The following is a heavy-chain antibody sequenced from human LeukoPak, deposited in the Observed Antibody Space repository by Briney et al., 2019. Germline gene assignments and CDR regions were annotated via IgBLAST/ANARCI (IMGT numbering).Heavy chain of an antibody. CDR3: ARGWSSGYYYG. J-gene: IGHJ4*02. CDR1: GGSISSYY. V-gene: IGHV4-59*01. Sequence: SETLSLTCTVSGGSISSYYWSWIRQPPGKGLEWIGYIYYSGSTNYNPSLKSRVTISVDTSKSQFSLKLSSVTAADTAVYYCARGWSSGYYYGWGQGTLVTVSS. D-gene: IGHD3-22*01. CDR2: IYYSGST.